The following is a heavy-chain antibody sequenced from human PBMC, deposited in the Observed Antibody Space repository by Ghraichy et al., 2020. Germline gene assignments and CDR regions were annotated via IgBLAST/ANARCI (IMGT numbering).Heavy chain of an antibody. V-gene: IGHV4-4*09. J-gene: IGHJ5*02. Sequence: SQTLSLTCTVSGGSISSYYWSWIRQPPGKGLEWIGYIYTSGSTNYNPSLKSRVTISVDTSKNQFSLKLSSVTAADTAVYYCARRLPGDWFDPWGQGTLVTVSS. CDR1: GGSISSYY. CDR3: ARRLPGDWFDP. CDR2: IYTSGST. D-gene: IGHD2-2*01.